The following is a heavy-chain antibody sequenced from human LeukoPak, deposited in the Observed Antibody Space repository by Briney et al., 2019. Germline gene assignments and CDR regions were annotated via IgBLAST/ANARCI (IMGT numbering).Heavy chain of an antibody. D-gene: IGHD1-26*01. Sequence: GGSLRLSCAASGFTFSGSAMHWVRQASGKGLEGVGRIRSKANNYATASAASVKGTFTFSRDDSKNTAYLQMNSLKTEDTAVYYCTSSGSYLDAFDIWGQGTVVTVSS. CDR2: IRSKANNYAT. J-gene: IGHJ3*02. CDR3: TSSGSYLDAFDI. CDR1: GFTFSGSA. V-gene: IGHV3-73*01.